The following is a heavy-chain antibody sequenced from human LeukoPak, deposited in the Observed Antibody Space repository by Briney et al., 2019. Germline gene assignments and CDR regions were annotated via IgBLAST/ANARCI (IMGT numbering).Heavy chain of an antibody. V-gene: IGHV3-11*04. D-gene: IGHD2-21*01. CDR2: ISSRGSTI. CDR3: AKSHVIASYVGDF. Sequence: PGGSLRLSCAASGFTFSDYYMSWIRQAPGKGLEGVSYISSRGSTIYYADSVKGRFTISWDNAKNSLYLQMNSLRGEDMAVYYCAKSHVIASYVGDFWGQGTLVTVSS. J-gene: IGHJ4*02. CDR1: GFTFSDYY.